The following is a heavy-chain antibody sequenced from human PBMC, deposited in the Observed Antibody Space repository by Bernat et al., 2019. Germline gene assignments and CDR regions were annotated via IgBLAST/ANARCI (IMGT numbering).Heavy chain of an antibody. V-gene: IGHV3-33*01. CDR1: GFTFSSYG. CDR2: IWYDGSNK. J-gene: IGHJ6*03. CDR3: ARGAADLTGDFRYDYMDV. Sequence: QVQLVESGGGVVQPGRSLRLSCAASGFTFSSYGMHWVRQAPGKGLEWVAVIWYDGSNKYYADSVKGRFTISRDNSKNTLYLQMNSLRAEDTAVYYCARGAADLTGDFRYDYMDVWGKGTTVTVSS. D-gene: IGHD3-9*01.